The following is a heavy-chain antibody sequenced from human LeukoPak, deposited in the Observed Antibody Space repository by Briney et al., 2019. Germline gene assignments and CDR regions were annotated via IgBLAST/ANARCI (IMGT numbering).Heavy chain of an antibody. CDR3: AKEPYGDNGLVLGY. Sequence: GGSLRLSRAASGFTFKNYAMNWVRLAPGKGLEWVSAISGSGGSTYYADSVKGRFTISRDNSKNTLYLQMHSLRAEDTALYYCAKEPYGDNGLVLGYWGQGTLVTVSS. CDR1: GFTFKNYA. J-gene: IGHJ4*02. D-gene: IGHD4-17*01. V-gene: IGHV3-23*01. CDR2: ISGSGGST.